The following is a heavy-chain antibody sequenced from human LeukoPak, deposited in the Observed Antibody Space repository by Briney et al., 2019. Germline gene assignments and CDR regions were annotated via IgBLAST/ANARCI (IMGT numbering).Heavy chain of an antibody. CDR2: ISSSSSYI. V-gene: IGHV3-21*01. J-gene: IGHJ3*02. CDR3: ARAHSIAAAGTRFAFDI. Sequence: GGSLRLSCAASGFTFSSYSMNWVRQAPGKGLEWVSSISSSSSYIYYADSVKGRFTISRDNAKNSLYLQTNSLRAEDTAVYYCARAHSIAAAGTRFAFDIWGQGTMVTVSS. D-gene: IGHD6-13*01. CDR1: GFTFSSYS.